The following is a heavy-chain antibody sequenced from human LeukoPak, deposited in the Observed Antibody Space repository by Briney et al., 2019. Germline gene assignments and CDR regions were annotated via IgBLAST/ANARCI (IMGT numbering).Heavy chain of an antibody. J-gene: IGHJ4*02. CDR2: INHSGST. Sequence: SETLSLTCAVYGGSFSGYYWSWIRQPPGKGLEWIGEINHSGSTNYNPSLKSRVTISLDTSKNQFSLKLSSVTAADTAVYFCAREVGDYYPDYFDYWGQGILVTVSS. CDR3: AREVGDYYPDYFDY. D-gene: IGHD4-17*01. V-gene: IGHV4-34*01. CDR1: GGSFSGYY.